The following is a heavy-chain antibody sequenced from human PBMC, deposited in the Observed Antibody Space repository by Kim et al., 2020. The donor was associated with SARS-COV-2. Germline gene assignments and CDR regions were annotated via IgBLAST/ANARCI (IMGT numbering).Heavy chain of an antibody. CDR2: ISGSGGTT. J-gene: IGHJ4*02. V-gene: IGHV3-23*01. D-gene: IGHD6-19*01. CDR1: GFTFSSYA. Sequence: GGSLRLSCAASGFTFSSYAMSWVRQAPGKGLEWVSTISGSGGTTYYADSVKGRFTICRDNSKNTLYLQMNSLRAEDTAVFYCAKRLGYSSGWYYFESWGQGTLVTVSS. CDR3: AKRLGYSSGWYYFES.